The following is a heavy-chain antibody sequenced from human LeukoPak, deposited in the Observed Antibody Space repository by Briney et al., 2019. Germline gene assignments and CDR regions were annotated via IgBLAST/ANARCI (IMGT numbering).Heavy chain of an antibody. J-gene: IGHJ4*02. CDR2: INPNSGGT. CDR3: ARGLPGYSSGWYDY. CDR1: GYTFTGYY. Sequence: ASVKVSCKASGYTFTGYYMHWVRQAPGQGLGWMGWINPNSGGTNYAQKFQGRVTMTRDTSISTAYMELSRLRSDDTAVYYCARGLPGYSSGWYDYWGQGTLVTVSS. D-gene: IGHD6-19*01. V-gene: IGHV1-2*02.